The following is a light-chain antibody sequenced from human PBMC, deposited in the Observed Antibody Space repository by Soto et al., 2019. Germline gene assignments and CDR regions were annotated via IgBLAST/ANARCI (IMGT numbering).Light chain of an antibody. Sequence: DIQMTQSPSSLSASVGDRVTITCRASQSISSYLSWYQQKPGKAPKLLINVSSTLQSGVPSRFSGSGSGTDFTLAISSLQPEDFATYYCQQSSSTPQTFGGGTRVDIK. CDR1: QSISSY. J-gene: IGKJ4*01. V-gene: IGKV1-39*01. CDR2: VSS. CDR3: QQSSSTPQT.